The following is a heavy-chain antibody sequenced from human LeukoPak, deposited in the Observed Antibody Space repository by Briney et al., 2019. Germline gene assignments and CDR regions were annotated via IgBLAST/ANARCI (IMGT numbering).Heavy chain of an antibody. Sequence: GGSLRLSCAASGFTFSSYSMNWVRQAPGKGLEWVSSISSSSSSYIYYADSVKGRFTISRDNAKNSLYLQMNSLRAEDTAVYYCARELDSYYYYGMDVWGQGTTVTVSS. CDR2: ISSSSSSYI. CDR3: ARELDSYYYYGMDV. CDR1: GFTFSSYS. J-gene: IGHJ6*02. V-gene: IGHV3-21*01.